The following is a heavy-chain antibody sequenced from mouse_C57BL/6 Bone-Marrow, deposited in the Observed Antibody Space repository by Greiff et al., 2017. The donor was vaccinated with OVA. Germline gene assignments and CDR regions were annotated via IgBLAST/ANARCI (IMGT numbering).Heavy chain of an antibody. D-gene: IGHD2-3*01. CDR2: ISSGSSTI. V-gene: IGHV5-17*01. CDR1: GFTFSDYG. J-gene: IGHJ4*01. Sequence: EVQVVESGGGLVKPGGSLKLSCAASGFTFSDYGMHWVRQAPEKGLELVAYISSGSSTIYYADTVKGRFTISRDNAKNTLFLQMTSLRSEDTAMYYCASYDGYYDAMDYWGQGTSVTVSS. CDR3: ASYDGYYDAMDY.